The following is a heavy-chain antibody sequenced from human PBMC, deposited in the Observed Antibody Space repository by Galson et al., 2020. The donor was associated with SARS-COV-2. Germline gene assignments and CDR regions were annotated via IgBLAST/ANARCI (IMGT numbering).Heavy chain of an antibody. CDR2: IYTSGST. CDR3: ARESRWELYVDP. D-gene: IGHD1-26*01. V-gene: IGHV4-61*02. J-gene: IGHJ5*02. Sequence: SETLSLTCTVSGGSISSGSYYWSWIRQPAGKGLEWIGRIYTSGSTNYNPSLQSRVTISIDTSKNQFSLELTSVTAADTAVYYCARESRWELYVDPWGHGTLVTVSS. CDR1: GGSISSGSYY.